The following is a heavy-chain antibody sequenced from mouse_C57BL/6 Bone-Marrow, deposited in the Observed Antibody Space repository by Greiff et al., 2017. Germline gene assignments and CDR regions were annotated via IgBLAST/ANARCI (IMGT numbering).Heavy chain of an antibody. J-gene: IGHJ2*01. CDR3: ARGDYGSVFDD. CDR2: IYPSDSET. CDR1: GYTFTSYW. Sequence: QVQLQQPGAELVRPGSSVKLSCKASGYTFTSYWMDWVKQRPGQGLEWIGNIYPSDSETHYNQKFKDKATLTVDKSSSTAYMQLSSLTSEDSAVYDCARGDYGSVFDDWGQGTTLTVSS. V-gene: IGHV1-61*01. D-gene: IGHD1-1*01.